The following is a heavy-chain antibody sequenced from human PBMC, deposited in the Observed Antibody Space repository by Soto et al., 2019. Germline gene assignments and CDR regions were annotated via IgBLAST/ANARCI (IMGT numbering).Heavy chain of an antibody. J-gene: IGHJ4*02. CDR1: GFTFSSSA. CDR3: AKDFVRFDN. V-gene: IGHV3-23*01. Sequence: GRSLRLSCAASGFTFSSSAMNWVRQAPGKGLEWVSAITDSGDFTYYADSVKSRFTISRDNSKNTLYLQMNSLRADDTALYYCAKDFVRFDNWGQGTPVTVSS. CDR2: ITDSGDFT.